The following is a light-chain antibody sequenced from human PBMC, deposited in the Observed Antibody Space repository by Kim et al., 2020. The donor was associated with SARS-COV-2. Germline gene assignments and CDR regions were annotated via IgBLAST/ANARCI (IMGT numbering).Light chain of an antibody. V-gene: IGKV1-5*03. CDR3: QQYDSYTQHT. J-gene: IGKJ2*01. CDR1: QSISSW. CDR2: KAS. Sequence: ASVRDRVTIPCRASQSISSWLAWYQQKPGKAPKLLIYKASSLENGVPSRFSGSGSGAEFTLTISSLQPDDFATYYCQQYDSYTQHTFGPGTKLEIK.